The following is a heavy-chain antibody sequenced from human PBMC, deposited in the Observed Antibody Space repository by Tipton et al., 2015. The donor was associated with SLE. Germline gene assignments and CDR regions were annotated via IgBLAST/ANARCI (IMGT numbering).Heavy chain of an antibody. V-gene: IGHV4-61*02. CDR1: GAPISSGSSY. CDR3: AREGAEKVRTSYYYYMDV. CDR2: IFSRGST. J-gene: IGHJ6*03. Sequence: TLSLTCTVSGAPISSGSSYWSWIRQPAGKGLEWIGRIFSRGSTNSNLSLKSRVTISLDASKNQFSLKLSSVTAADTAVYYCAREGAEKVRTSYYYYMDVWGKGTTVTISS. D-gene: IGHD3-10*01.